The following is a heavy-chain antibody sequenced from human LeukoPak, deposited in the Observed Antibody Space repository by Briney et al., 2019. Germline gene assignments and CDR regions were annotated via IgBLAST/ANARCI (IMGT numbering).Heavy chain of an antibody. Sequence: ASVKVSCKVSGYTLTELSMHWVRQAPGKGLEWMGGFDPEDGVTIYARKFQGRVTMTEDTSTDTAYMELSSLRSEDTAVYYCATEGDYGGNSGAFDIWGQGTMVTVSS. CDR3: ATEGDYGGNSGAFDI. V-gene: IGHV1-24*01. D-gene: IGHD4-23*01. CDR1: GYTLTELS. J-gene: IGHJ3*02. CDR2: FDPEDGVT.